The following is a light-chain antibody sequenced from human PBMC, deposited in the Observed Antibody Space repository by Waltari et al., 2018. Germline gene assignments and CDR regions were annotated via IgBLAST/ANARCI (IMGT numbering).Light chain of an antibody. J-gene: IGLJ2*01. CDR2: YND. V-gene: IGLV1-36*01. CDR1: SSNIGSNG. CDR3: ATWDDSLSGLL. Sequence: QSVLIQPPSASEAARKSVTIPCSGGSSNIGSNGVSWYQQLPETAPKLLIFYNDRRPSGVSDRFSGSKSGTSAFLAIRGLQTEDEADYYCATWDDSLSGLLFGGGTRLTVL.